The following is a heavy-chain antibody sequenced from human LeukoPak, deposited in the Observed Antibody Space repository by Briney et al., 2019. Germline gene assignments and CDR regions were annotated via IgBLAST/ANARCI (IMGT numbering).Heavy chain of an antibody. Sequence: SETLSLTCTVSGGSFSSGNYYWSWIRQPPGKGLEWIGYIYYSGSTNYNPSLKSRVTISVDTSKNQFSLKLSSVTAADTAVYYCARLSGSVLDYWGQGTLVTVSS. CDR2: IYYSGST. J-gene: IGHJ4*02. CDR1: GGSFSSGNYY. V-gene: IGHV4-61*01. D-gene: IGHD3-10*01. CDR3: ARLSGSVLDY.